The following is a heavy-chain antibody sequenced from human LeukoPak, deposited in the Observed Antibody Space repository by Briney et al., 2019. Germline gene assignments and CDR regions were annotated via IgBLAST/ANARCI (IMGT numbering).Heavy chain of an antibody. D-gene: IGHD2-2*01. CDR1: GFTFSSYA. CDR3: AKDALYCSSTSCYSGGLNWFDP. J-gene: IGHJ5*02. Sequence: HPGGSLRLSCAASGFTFSSYAMSWVRQAPGKGLEWVSAISGSGGSTYYADSVKGRFTISRDNSKNTLYLQMNSLRAEDTAVYYCAKDALYCSSTSCYSGGLNWFDPWGQGTLVTVSS. CDR2: ISGSGGST. V-gene: IGHV3-23*01.